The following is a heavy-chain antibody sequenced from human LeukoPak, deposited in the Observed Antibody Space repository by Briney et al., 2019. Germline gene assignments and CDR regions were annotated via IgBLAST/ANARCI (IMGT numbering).Heavy chain of an antibody. CDR1: GFTFSSYW. CDR3: ARDPEHGGYVLGSRNAFDI. V-gene: IGHV3-74*01. CDR2: INSGGSST. Sequence: PGGSLRLSCAASGFTFSSYWMHWVRQAPGKGLVWVSRINSGGSSTSYADSVKGRFTISRDNAKNTLYLQMNSLRAEDTAVYYCARDPEHGGYVLGSRNAFDIWGQGTMVTVSS. D-gene: IGHD3-16*01. J-gene: IGHJ3*02.